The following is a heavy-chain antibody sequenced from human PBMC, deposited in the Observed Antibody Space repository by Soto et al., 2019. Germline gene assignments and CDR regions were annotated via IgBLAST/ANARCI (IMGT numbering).Heavy chain of an antibody. CDR2: IYPGDSDT. J-gene: IGHJ6*02. D-gene: IGHD3-10*01. CDR1: GYSFTSYW. V-gene: IGHV5-51*01. Sequence: GESLKISCKGSGYSFTSYWIGWVRQMPGKGLEWMGIIYPGDSDTRYSPSSQGQVTISADKSISTAYLQWSSLKASDTAMYYCARHAFYGSGSYYSHYYYGMDVWGQGTTVTVSS. CDR3: ARHAFYGSGSYYSHYYYGMDV.